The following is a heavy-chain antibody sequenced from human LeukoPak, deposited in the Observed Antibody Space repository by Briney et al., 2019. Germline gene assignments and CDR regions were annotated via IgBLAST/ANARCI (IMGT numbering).Heavy chain of an antibody. V-gene: IGHV4-59*01. J-gene: IGHJ4*02. CDR2: IYYSGST. Sequence: SETLSLTCTVSGGSISSYYWSWIRQPPGKGLEWIGYIYYSGSTNYNPSLKSRVTISVDTSKNQFSLKLSSVTAADTAVYYCARDREAFDYWGQGTLVTVSS. CDR3: ARDREAFDY. D-gene: IGHD1-26*01. CDR1: GGSISSYY.